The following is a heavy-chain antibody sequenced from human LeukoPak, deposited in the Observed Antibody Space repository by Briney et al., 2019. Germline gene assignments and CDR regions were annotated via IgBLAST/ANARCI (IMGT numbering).Heavy chain of an antibody. CDR2: IYYSGST. Sequence: SETLSLTCTVSGGSISSYYWSWIRQPPGKGLEWIGYIYYSGSTNYNPSLKSRVTMSIDTPENQLSLTIRSVTAADTAVYYCARRDISSGWSFDYWGQGTLVTVSS. CDR3: ARRDISSGWSFDY. D-gene: IGHD6-19*01. V-gene: IGHV4-59*12. CDR1: GGSISSYY. J-gene: IGHJ4*02.